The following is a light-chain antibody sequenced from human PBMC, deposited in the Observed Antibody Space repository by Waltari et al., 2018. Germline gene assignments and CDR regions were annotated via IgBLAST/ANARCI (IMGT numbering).Light chain of an antibody. CDR1: YIGSKS. J-gene: IGLJ1*01. CDR2: YDS. CDR3: QVWDSGSDHYV. V-gene: IGLV3-21*04. Sequence: SYVLTQPPSLSVAPGETATITCGGNYIGSKSVHWYQQKPGQAPVLAIFYDSDRPSGIPDRFSGSKSGNTATLTISRVEAGDEADYYCQVWDSGSDHYVFGTGTKVTVL.